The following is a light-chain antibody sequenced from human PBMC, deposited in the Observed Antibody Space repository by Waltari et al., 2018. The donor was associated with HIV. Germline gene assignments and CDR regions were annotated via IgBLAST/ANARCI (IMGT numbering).Light chain of an antibody. CDR2: KAS. V-gene: IGKV1-5*03. Sequence: DIQMTQSHSTLSASVGDRVTITCRASQRISSWLAWYQQKPGKAPKLLIYKASSLDSGVPSRFSGSGSGTEFTLTISSLQPDDFATYYCQQYSTYPAFGQGTKVEIK. CDR3: QQYSTYPA. CDR1: QRISSW. J-gene: IGKJ1*01.